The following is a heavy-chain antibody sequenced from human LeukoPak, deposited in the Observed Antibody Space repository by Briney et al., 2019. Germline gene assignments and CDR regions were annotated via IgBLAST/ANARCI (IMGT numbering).Heavy chain of an antibody. J-gene: IGHJ4*02. CDR1: GFTFSSYE. D-gene: IGHD4-17*01. CDR2: ISSSGSTI. V-gene: IGHV3-48*03. Sequence: GGSLRLSCAASGFTFSSYEMNWVRQAPGKGLEWVSYISSSGSTIYYADSVKGRFTISRDNTKNSLYLQMNSLRAEDTAVYYCTRDIRDYVSYGGQGTLVTVSS. CDR3: TRDIRDYVSY.